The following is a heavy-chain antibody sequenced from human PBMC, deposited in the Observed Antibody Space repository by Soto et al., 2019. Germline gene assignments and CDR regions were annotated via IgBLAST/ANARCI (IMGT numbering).Heavy chain of an antibody. J-gene: IGHJ6*02. D-gene: IGHD6-6*01. Sequence: GSLRLSCAASGFTFSSYAMSWVRQAPGKGLEWVSAISGSGGSTYYADSVKGRFTISRDNSKNTLYLQMNSLRAEDTAVYYCAREVSRRGSSSSGSDYYYYGMDVWGQGTTVTVSS. V-gene: IGHV3-23*01. CDR1: GFTFSSYA. CDR3: AREVSRRGSSSSGSDYYYYGMDV. CDR2: ISGSGGST.